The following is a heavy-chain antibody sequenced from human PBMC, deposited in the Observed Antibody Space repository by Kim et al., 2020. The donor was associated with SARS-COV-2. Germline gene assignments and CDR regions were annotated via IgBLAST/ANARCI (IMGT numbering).Heavy chain of an antibody. J-gene: IGHJ4*02. D-gene: IGHD6-19*01. Sequence: DSVKGRFTIPRDNDTDSLSLQMNSLRSEDTAVYYCARDSGATLAVAIFDYWGQGTLGTVSS. V-gene: IGHV3-11*05. CDR3: ARDSGATLAVAIFDY.